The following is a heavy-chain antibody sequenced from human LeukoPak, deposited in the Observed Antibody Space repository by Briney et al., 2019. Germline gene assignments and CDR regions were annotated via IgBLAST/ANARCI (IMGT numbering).Heavy chain of an antibody. CDR2: IIPILGIA. Sequence: SVKVSCKASGGTFSSYAISWVRQAPGQGLEWMGRIIPILGIANYAQKFQGRVTITADKSTSTAYMELSSLRSEDTAVYYCARDCSSWYYYYYGMDVWGQGTTATVSS. CDR1: GGTFSSYA. D-gene: IGHD6-13*01. V-gene: IGHV1-69*04. CDR3: ARDCSSWYYYYYGMDV. J-gene: IGHJ6*02.